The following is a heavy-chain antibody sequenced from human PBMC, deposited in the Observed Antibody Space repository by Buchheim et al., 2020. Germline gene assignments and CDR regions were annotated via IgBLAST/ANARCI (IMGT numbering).Heavy chain of an antibody. CDR2: IWYDGSNK. Sequence: QVQLVESGGGVVQPGRSLRLSCAASGFTFSSYGMHWVRQAPGKGLEWVAVIWYDGSNKYYADSVKVRFTISRDNSKNTLYLQMNSLTAEDTAVYYCARVLYGDYFDYWGQGTL. CDR1: GFTFSSYG. D-gene: IGHD4-17*01. CDR3: ARVLYGDYFDY. J-gene: IGHJ4*02. V-gene: IGHV3-33*01.